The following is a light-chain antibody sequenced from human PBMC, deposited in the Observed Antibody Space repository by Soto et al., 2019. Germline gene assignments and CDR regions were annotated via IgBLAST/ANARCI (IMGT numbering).Light chain of an antibody. J-gene: IGKJ4*01. V-gene: IGKV3-20*01. CDR2: GAS. CDR3: QQYGDLLT. CDR1: QSVSSSY. Sequence: VLTQSPGTLSLSPGESATLSCRASQSVSSSYLAWYQQKPGQAPRLLIYGASSRATGIPDRFSGSGSGTDFTLTISRLEPEDFVVYYCQQYGDLLTFGGGTKVEIK.